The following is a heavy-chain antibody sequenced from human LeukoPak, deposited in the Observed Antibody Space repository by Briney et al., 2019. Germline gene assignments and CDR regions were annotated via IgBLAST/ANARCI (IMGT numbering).Heavy chain of an antibody. CDR1: GGTFSSYA. CDR2: IIPILGIA. V-gene: IGHV1-69*04. J-gene: IGHJ6*02. D-gene: IGHD3-9*01. CDR3: ARTGRAGGYDILTGYYTSYYGMDV. Sequence: SVTVSCKASGGTFSSYAISWVRQAPGQGLEWMGRIIPILGIANYAQKFQGRVTITADKSTSTAYMELSSLRSEDTAVYYCARTGRAGGYDILTGYYTSYYGMDVWGQGTTVTVSS.